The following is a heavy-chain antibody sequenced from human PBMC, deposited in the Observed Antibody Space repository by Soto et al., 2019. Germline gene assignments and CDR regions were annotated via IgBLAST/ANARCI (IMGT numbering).Heavy chain of an antibody. CDR2: ISGSGGST. D-gene: IGHD6-19*01. CDR1: GFTFSSYG. CDR3: ATSNQGWSDY. Sequence: PGGSLRLSCAASGFTFSSYGMSWVRQAPGKGLEWVSGISGSGGSTYYAGSVKGRFTISRDNSKNTLYLQMNSLRAEDTAVYYCATSNQGWSDYWGQGTLVTVSS. J-gene: IGHJ4*02. V-gene: IGHV3-23*01.